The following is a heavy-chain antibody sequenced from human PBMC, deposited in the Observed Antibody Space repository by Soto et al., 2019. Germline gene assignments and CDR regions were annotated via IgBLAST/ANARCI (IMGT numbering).Heavy chain of an antibody. Sequence: EVQLVESGGGLVQPGGSLRLSCAASGLTFSKCWMSWVRQDPGKGLEWVATINEDGSEKHYVDSVKGRFTISRDNAKNSLYLHMNSLRVEDTAVYYCATYHPFNYWCQGTLVTASS. J-gene: IGHJ4*02. D-gene: IGHD3-16*01. CDR1: GLTFSKCW. CDR2: INEDGSEK. CDR3: ATYHPFNY. V-gene: IGHV3-7*03.